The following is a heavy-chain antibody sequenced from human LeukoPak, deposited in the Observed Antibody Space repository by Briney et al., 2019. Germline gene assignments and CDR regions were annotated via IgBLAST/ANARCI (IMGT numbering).Heavy chain of an antibody. D-gene: IGHD4-17*01. CDR2: ISGSGGST. CDR3: AKNHDYGRHFDY. V-gene: IGHV3-23*01. Sequence: GGSLRLSCAASGFTFSSYAMGWVRQAPGKGLEWVSAISGSGGSTYYADSVKGRFTISRDNSKNTLYLQMNSLRAEDTAVYYCAKNHDYGRHFDYWGQGTLVTVSS. CDR1: GFTFSSYA. J-gene: IGHJ4*02.